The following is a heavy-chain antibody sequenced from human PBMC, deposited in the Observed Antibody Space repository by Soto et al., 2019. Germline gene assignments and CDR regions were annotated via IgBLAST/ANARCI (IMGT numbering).Heavy chain of an antibody. CDR1: GFTFSSYA. CDR2: ISGSGGST. Sequence: PGGSLRLSCAASGFTFSSYAMSWVRQAPGKGLEWVSAISGSGGSTYYADSVKGRFTISRDNSKNTLYLQMNSLRAEDTAVCYCAKEGYYDFWSGSSLYNYYYYMDVWGKGTTVTVSS. CDR3: AKEGYYDFWSGSSLYNYYYYMDV. D-gene: IGHD3-3*01. V-gene: IGHV3-23*01. J-gene: IGHJ6*03.